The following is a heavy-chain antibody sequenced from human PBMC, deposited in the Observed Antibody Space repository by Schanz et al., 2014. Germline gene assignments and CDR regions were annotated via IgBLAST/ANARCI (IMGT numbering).Heavy chain of an antibody. CDR3: TRGGYSYALSAFDI. Sequence: QVQLVQSGAEVKKPGASVTVSCKASGYTFTGHGISWVRQAPGQGLEWMGWITAYNGDTNYALKLQGRVTMTTDTSTGTAYMELRSLRSDDTALYYCTRGGYSYALSAFDIWGQGTMVTVSS. CDR2: ITAYNGDT. J-gene: IGHJ3*02. D-gene: IGHD5-18*01. V-gene: IGHV1-18*01. CDR1: GYTFTGHG.